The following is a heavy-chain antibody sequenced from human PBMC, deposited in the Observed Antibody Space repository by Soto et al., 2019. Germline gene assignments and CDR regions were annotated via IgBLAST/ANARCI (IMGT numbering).Heavy chain of an antibody. CDR1: DGSISSSSYY. D-gene: IGHD6-19*01. CDR2: IYYSGST. Sequence: QLHLQESGPGLVKASETLSLTCTVSDGSISSSSYYWGWIRQPPGKGLEWIGSIYYSGSTYYNPSLKSRVTISVDTSKNQFSLKLSSVTAADTAVYYCARTVAVAGAYWYFDLWGRGTLVTVSS. V-gene: IGHV4-39*01. J-gene: IGHJ2*01. CDR3: ARTVAVAGAYWYFDL.